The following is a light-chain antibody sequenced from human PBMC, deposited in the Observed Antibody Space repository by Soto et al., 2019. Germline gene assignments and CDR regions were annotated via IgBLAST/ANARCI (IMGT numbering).Light chain of an antibody. Sequence: DIVMTQSPDSLAVSLGERATINCKSSQSVLYSSNNKNYLAWYQQKPGQPPKLLIYWASTRESGVPDRFSGSGSGTDFPLTISSLQAEDGAVYYCQKYYRTPPETFGQGTKVEIK. CDR1: QSVLYSSNNKNY. V-gene: IGKV4-1*01. CDR2: WAS. J-gene: IGKJ1*01. CDR3: QKYYRTPPET.